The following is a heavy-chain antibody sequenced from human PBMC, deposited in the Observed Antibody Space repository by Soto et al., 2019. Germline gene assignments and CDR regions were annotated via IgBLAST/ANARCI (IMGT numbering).Heavy chain of an antibody. D-gene: IGHD3-10*01. J-gene: IGHJ4*02. CDR2: IIPIFGTA. V-gene: IGHV1-69*01. Sequence: QVQLVQSGAEVKKPGSSVKVSCKASGGTFSSYAISWVRQAPGQGLEWMGGIIPIFGTANYGQKFQGRVTISADESTSTAYMELSSLRSEDTAVYYCARGSVGEDYGSGSYYGWGQGTLVTVSS. CDR3: ARGSVGEDYGSGSYYG. CDR1: GGTFSSYA.